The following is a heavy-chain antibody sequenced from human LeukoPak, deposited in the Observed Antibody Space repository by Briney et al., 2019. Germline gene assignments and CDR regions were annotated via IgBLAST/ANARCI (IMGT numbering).Heavy chain of an antibody. V-gene: IGHV4-61*01. CDR1: GGSIGSSSYP. J-gene: IGHJ6*02. CDR2: VHYTWNT. Sequence: SETLSLTCAVSGGSIGSSSYPWSWIRQPPGKGLEWIGHVHYTWNTKYNPSLTGRVSISLDRSKNQFSLSLTSVTAADTAVYYCARVASKGGMDVWGQGTTVTVSS. CDR3: ARVASKGGMDV.